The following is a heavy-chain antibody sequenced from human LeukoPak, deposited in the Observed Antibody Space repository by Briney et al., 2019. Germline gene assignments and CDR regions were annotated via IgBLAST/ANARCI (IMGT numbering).Heavy chain of an antibody. CDR3: AKLGCTGTICYANY. Sequence: PGGSLRLYCAASGFTFSDYAMTWVRQTPGKGLEWVSVISGGGDSTDYADSMKGRFTISRDNSKNTLYLQMNSLRAEDTALYYCAKLGCTGTICYANYWGQGTLVTVSS. D-gene: IGHD2-2*01. V-gene: IGHV3-23*01. CDR2: ISGGGDST. J-gene: IGHJ4*02. CDR1: GFTFSDYA.